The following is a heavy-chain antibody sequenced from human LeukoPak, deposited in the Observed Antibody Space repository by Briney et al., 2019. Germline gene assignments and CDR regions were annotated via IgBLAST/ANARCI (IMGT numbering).Heavy chain of an antibody. V-gene: IGHV1-46*01. J-gene: IGHJ5*02. CDR3: ARDNSVEDTAWWFDP. CDR1: GGTFSNFA. CDR2: INPSGGST. D-gene: IGHD4-23*01. Sequence: ASVKVSCKAPGGTFSNFAISWVRQAPGQGLEWMGIINPSGGSTSYAQKFQGRVTMTRDMSTSTDYMELSSLRSEDTAVYYCARDNSVEDTAWWFDPWGQGTLVTVSS.